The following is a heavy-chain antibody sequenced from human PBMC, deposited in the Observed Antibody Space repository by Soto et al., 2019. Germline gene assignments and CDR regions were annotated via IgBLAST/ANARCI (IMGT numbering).Heavy chain of an antibody. D-gene: IGHD1-1*01. Sequence: GGSLRLSCAASGFTFSMYWMHWVRQVPGKGQEWVSRINDDGSHTNYADSVKGRFTISRDNAKNTLYLQMNDLRAEDTAVYYCTRGPRSTSTGTGAFWGQGTLVTVSS. CDR3: TRGPRSTSTGTGAF. J-gene: IGHJ4*02. CDR1: GFTFSMYW. CDR2: INDDGSHT. V-gene: IGHV3-74*01.